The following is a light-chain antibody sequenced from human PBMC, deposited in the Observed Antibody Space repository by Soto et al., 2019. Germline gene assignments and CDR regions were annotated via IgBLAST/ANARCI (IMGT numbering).Light chain of an antibody. Sequence: DIPMTQSPSSVSASVGDRVTITCRASQDISSWLAWYQQKPGKAPNLLIYTASSLQSGVPSRFSGSGSGTDFTLTISSLQPEDFATYYCQQANSFPYTFGQGTKLEIK. CDR2: TAS. J-gene: IGKJ2*01. CDR1: QDISSW. V-gene: IGKV1-12*01. CDR3: QQANSFPYT.